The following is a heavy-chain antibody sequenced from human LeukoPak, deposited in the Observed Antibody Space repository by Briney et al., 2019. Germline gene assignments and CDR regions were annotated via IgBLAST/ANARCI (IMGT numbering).Heavy chain of an antibody. CDR2: VYYSGST. CDR3: ARLYGSGWYDGDY. D-gene: IGHD6-19*01. Sequence: SETLSLTCTVSGGSISSGDYFWSWIRQPPGQGLEWIGYVYYSGSTYYNPSLKSRLTMSVDTSKNHFSLRLSSVTAADTAVYYCARLYGSGWYDGDYWGQGTLVTVSS. J-gene: IGHJ4*02. V-gene: IGHV4-61*03. CDR1: GGSISSGDYF.